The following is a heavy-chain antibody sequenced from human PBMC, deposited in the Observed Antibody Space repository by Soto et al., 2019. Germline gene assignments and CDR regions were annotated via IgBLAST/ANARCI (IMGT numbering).Heavy chain of an antibody. CDR2: ISWNSGSI. Sequence: EVQLVESGGGLVQPGRSLRLSCAASGFTFDDYAMHWVRQAPGKGLEWVSGISWNSGSIGYADSVKGRFTISRDNAKNSLYLHMNSLRAEDTALYYCAKDMRRLVQQWLAGSFDYWGQGTLVTVSS. CDR3: AKDMRRLVQQWLAGSFDY. D-gene: IGHD6-19*01. V-gene: IGHV3-9*01. J-gene: IGHJ4*02. CDR1: GFTFDDYA.